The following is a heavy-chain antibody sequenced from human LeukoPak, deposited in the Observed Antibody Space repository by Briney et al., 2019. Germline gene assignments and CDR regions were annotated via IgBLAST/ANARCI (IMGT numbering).Heavy chain of an antibody. Sequence: GGSLRLSCAASGFTFSSYAMSWVRQAPGRGLEWVSAISGSGGSTYYADSVKGRFTISRDNSKNTLYLQMNSLRAEDTAVYYCAKTGPSYDFWSGYTLEYWGQGSLVTVSS. CDR3: AKTGPSYDFWSGYTLEY. CDR1: GFTFSSYA. D-gene: IGHD3-3*01. J-gene: IGHJ4*02. V-gene: IGHV3-23*01. CDR2: ISGSGGST.